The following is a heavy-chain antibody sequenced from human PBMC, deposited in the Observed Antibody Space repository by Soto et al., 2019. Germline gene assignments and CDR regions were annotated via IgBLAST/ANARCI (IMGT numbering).Heavy chain of an antibody. D-gene: IGHD3-9*01. CDR3: AKDRVQDDILTGPDAFDI. Sequence: GGSLRLSCAASGFNFSSYSMSWVRQAPGKGLEWVSAISGSGGSTYYADSVKGRFTISRDNSKNTLYLQMNSLRAEDTAVYYCAKDRVQDDILTGPDAFDIWGQGTMVTVSS. J-gene: IGHJ3*02. V-gene: IGHV3-23*01. CDR2: ISGSGGST. CDR1: GFNFSSYS.